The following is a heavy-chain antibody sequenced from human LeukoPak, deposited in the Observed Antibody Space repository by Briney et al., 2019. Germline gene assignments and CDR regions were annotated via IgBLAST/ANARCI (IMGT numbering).Heavy chain of an antibody. V-gene: IGHV1-2*02. CDR1: GYTFIDSF. D-gene: IGHD3-10*01. J-gene: IGHJ4*02. Sequence: GASVKVSCKASGYTFIDSFMHWVRQAPGQGLEWMGWINPNSGGTNYAQKFQGRVTMTRDTSISTAYMELSRLRSDDTAVYYCARDHGSGSSSFDYWGQGTLVTVSS. CDR3: ARDHGSGSSSFDY. CDR2: INPNSGGT.